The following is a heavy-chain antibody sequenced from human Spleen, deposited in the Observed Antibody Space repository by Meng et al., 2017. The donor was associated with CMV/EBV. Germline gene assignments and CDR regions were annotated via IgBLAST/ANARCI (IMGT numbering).Heavy chain of an antibody. J-gene: IGHJ4*02. CDR2: ILVDSVTT. Sequence: GGSLRLSCVASDNSITYYAMDWVRQAPGKGLEWVSAILVDSVTTYYADSVKGRFTISRDNSKNTMYLQMNSLRAEDTAVYYCARAPVVVPAAPFSGFDYWGQGTLVTVSS. D-gene: IGHD2-2*01. V-gene: IGHV3-23*01. CDR1: DNSITYYA. CDR3: ARAPVVVPAAPFSGFDY.